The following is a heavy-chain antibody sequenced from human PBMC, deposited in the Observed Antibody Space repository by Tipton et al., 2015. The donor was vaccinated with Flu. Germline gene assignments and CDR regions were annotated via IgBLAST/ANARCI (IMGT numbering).Heavy chain of an antibody. CDR2: IFYSGSFSGGST. CDR1: GGSINRSHYY. V-gene: IGHV4-39*07. CDR3: ARDSPYDSSGYYSDY. Sequence: TLSLSCTVSGGSINRSHYYWGWIRQPPGKGLEWIGSIFYSGSFSGGSTYYNPSLKSRVTISVDTSKNQFSLKLSSVTAADTTIYYCARDSPYDSSGYYSDYWGQGTQVTVFS. D-gene: IGHD3-22*01. J-gene: IGHJ4*02.